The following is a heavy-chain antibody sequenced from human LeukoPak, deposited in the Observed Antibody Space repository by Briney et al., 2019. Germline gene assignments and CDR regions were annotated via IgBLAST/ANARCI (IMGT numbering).Heavy chain of an antibody. CDR1: GYTFTSYG. Sequence: PGASVTVSCKASGYTFTSYGISWVRQAPGQGLEWMGWISAYNGNTNYAQKLQGRVTMTTDTSTSTAYMELRSLRSDDTAVYYCARDALYYDFWSGYYNDYYGMDVWGQGTAVTVSS. CDR3: ARDALYYDFWSGYYNDYYGMDV. J-gene: IGHJ6*02. CDR2: ISAYNGNT. V-gene: IGHV1-18*01. D-gene: IGHD3-3*01.